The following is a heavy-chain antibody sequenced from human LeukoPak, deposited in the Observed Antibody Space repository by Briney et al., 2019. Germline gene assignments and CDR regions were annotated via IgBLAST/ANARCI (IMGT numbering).Heavy chain of an antibody. Sequence: PSETLSLTCTVSGGSISSGAYYWSWIRQPPGKGLEWIGYIYYSGSTYYNPSLKSRVTISVDTSKNQFSLKLSSVTAADTAVYYCARDEAAGLGSFDYWGQGTLVTVSS. D-gene: IGHD6-13*01. J-gene: IGHJ4*02. CDR2: IYYSGST. V-gene: IGHV4-30-4*08. CDR3: ARDEAAGLGSFDY. CDR1: GGSISSGAYY.